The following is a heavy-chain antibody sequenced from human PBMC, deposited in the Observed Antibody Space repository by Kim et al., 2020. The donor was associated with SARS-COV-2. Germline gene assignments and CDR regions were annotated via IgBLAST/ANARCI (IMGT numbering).Heavy chain of an antibody. D-gene: IGHD1-26*01. Sequence: SETLSLTCTVSGGSISSSSYYWGWIRQPPGKGLEWIGSIYYSWSTYYNPSLKSRVTISVDTSKNQFSLKLSSVTAADTAVYYCARRGGSYRKSFYVPIDYWGQGTLVTVSS. CDR2: IYYSWST. J-gene: IGHJ4*02. V-gene: IGHV4-39*01. CDR3: ARRGGSYRKSFYVPIDY. CDR1: GGSISSSSYY.